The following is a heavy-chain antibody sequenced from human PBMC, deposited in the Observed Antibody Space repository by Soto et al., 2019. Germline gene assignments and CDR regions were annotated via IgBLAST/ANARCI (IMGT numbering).Heavy chain of an antibody. D-gene: IGHD2-21*02. Sequence: EVQLVETGGALIQPGGSLRLSCAVSGFSISNNYMFWVHQAPGKGLDWVSVIYTGGSAYYADSVKGRFTISRDSSKNMLYRQMNSLRDEDTAVYYCARDGGDWASGFGYWGQGTLVTVSS. CDR2: IYTGGSA. CDR3: ARDGGDWASGFGY. V-gene: IGHV3-53*02. CDR1: GFSISNNY. J-gene: IGHJ4*02.